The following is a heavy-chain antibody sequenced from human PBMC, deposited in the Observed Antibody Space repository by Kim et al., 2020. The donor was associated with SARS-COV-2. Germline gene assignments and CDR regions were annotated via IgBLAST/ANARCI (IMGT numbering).Heavy chain of an antibody. V-gene: IGHV3-9*01. Sequence: GGSLRLSCAASGFTFGDYAMHWVRQAPGKALEWVSGISWNSGSIGYADSVKGRFTISRDNAKNSLYLQMNSLRAEDTALYYCSKDRREWLSYYYYYYMDVWGKGTTVTVSS. CDR3: SKDRREWLSYYYYYYMDV. J-gene: IGHJ6*03. CDR2: ISWNSGSI. D-gene: IGHD3-3*01. CDR1: GFTFGDYA.